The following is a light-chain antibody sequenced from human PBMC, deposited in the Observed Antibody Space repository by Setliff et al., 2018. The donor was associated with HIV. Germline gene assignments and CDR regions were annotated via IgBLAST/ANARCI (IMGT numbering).Light chain of an antibody. Sequence: SVLTQPASVSGSPGQSITLSCTGTSSDVGGYNYVSRYQQHPDKAPKLMIYDVKNRPSGVSDRFSGSKSGNTASLTISGLQAEDEADYYCCSYAGSGPVFGAGTKVTVL. CDR1: SSDVGGYNY. CDR3: CSYAGSGPV. CDR2: DVK. J-gene: IGLJ1*01. V-gene: IGLV2-23*02.